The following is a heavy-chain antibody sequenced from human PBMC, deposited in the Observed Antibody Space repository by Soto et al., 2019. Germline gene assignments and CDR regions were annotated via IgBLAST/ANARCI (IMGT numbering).Heavy chain of an antibody. Sequence: EVQLGESGGGLVQPGGSLRLSCAASGFTVSSNYMGWVRQAPGKGLEWVSVIYSGGSTYYADAVKGLFTISRHNSKNTLYIPMNSLRAEDTAVYYCARGPGGGFVDYWGQGTLVTVSS. D-gene: IGHD2-15*01. J-gene: IGHJ4*02. CDR2: IYSGGST. CDR1: GFTVSSNY. CDR3: ARGPGGGFVDY. V-gene: IGHV3-53*04.